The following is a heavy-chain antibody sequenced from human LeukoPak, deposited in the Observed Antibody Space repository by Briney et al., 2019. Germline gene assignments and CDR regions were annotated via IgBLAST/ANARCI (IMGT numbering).Heavy chain of an antibody. Sequence: GGSLRLSCAASGFTFSSYSMNWVRQAPGKGLEWVSSISRSSSYIYYADSVKGRFTISRDNAKNSLYLQMNSLRAEDTAVYYCARLPLSSGSYLSWGQGTLVTVSS. CDR3: ARLPLSSGSYLS. CDR2: ISRSSSYI. V-gene: IGHV3-21*01. J-gene: IGHJ4*02. D-gene: IGHD3-10*01. CDR1: GFTFSSYS.